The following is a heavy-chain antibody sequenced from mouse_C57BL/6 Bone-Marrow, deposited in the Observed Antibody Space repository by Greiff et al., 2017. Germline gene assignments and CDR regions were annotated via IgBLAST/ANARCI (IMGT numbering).Heavy chain of an antibody. CDR1: GYAFTNYL. J-gene: IGHJ2*01. CDR3: ARGGGDGYYFGG. Sequence: VQRVESGAELVRPGTSVKVSCKASGYAFTNYLIEWVKQRPGQGLEWIGVINPGSGGTNYNEKFKGKATLTADKSSSTAYMQLSSLTSEDSAVYVCARGGGDGYYFGGWGQGTTLTVAS. V-gene: IGHV1-54*01. D-gene: IGHD2-13*01. CDR2: INPGSGGT.